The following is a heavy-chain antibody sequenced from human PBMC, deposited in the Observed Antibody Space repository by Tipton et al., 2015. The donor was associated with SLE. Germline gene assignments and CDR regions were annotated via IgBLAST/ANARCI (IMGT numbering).Heavy chain of an antibody. V-gene: IGHV3-23*01. D-gene: IGHD2-15*01. J-gene: IGHJ4*02. CDR1: GFIFSSYA. CDR2: MTAKGTST. CDR3: AKDGYFSGWGLDY. Sequence: SLRLSCAASGFIFSSYAMSWVRQAPGKGLEWVSEMTAKGTSTYYADSVKGRFTISRDNSKNTLYLQVDNLRAEDTAIYYCAKDGYFSGWGLDYWGQGTLVTVSS.